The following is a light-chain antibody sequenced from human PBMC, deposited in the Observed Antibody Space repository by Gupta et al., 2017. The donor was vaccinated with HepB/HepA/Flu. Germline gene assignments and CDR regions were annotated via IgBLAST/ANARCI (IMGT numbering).Light chain of an antibody. CDR1: QDIRTS. J-gene: IGKJ1*01. V-gene: IGKV3-15*01. Sequence: EIVMTQSPATLSVSPGERATLSCWASQDIRTSLAWYQQKPGQAPRLLLFEVSLRATGVPARFSGSGSGTEFTLTISSRQSEDFAIYYCQHYNDWPPWTFGQGTKVEIK. CDR3: QHYNDWPPWT. CDR2: EVS.